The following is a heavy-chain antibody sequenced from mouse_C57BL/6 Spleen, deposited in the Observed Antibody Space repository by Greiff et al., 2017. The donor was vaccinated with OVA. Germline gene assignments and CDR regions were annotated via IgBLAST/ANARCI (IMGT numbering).Heavy chain of an antibody. Sequence: QVQLKESGAELARPGASVTLSCKASGYTFTSYGISWVKQRTGQGLEWIGEIYTRSGNTYYNEKFKGKATLTAYKSSSTADMELRSRTSEDSAVYVCASYSNYGDYWGQGTSVTVSS. CDR2: IYTRSGNT. V-gene: IGHV1-81*01. J-gene: IGHJ4*01. CDR3: ASYSNYGDY. CDR1: GYTFTSYG. D-gene: IGHD2-5*01.